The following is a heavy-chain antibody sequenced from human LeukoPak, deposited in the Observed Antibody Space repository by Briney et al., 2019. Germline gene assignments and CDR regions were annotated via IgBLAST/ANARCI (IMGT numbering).Heavy chain of an antibody. CDR3: AKDLSPGHY. CDR2: ISGSGGNT. D-gene: IGHD2/OR15-2a*01. J-gene: IGHJ4*02. V-gene: IGHV3-23*01. CDR1: GFAFSSYG. Sequence: GGSLRLSCAASGFAFSSYGMSWVRQAPGKGLEWVSAISGSGGNTYYADSVKGRFTISRDNSKNTLYLQMNSLRAEDTAVYYCAKDLSPGHYWGQGTLVTVSS.